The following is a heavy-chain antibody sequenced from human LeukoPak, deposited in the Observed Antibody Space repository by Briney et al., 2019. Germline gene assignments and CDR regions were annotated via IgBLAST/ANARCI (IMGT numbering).Heavy chain of an antibody. CDR2: ISYDGTIK. J-gene: IGHJ4*02. CDR3: ARKDSGRYIRPFDY. V-gene: IGHV3-30*04. Sequence: GGSLRPSCAASGFTFSSYAMHWVRQAPGKGLEWVAVISYDGTIKYYADSVKGRFTISRDNSKNTLYLQMNSLRAEDTAVYYCARKDSGRYIRPFDYWGQGTLVTVSS. CDR1: GFTFSSYA. D-gene: IGHD3-10*01.